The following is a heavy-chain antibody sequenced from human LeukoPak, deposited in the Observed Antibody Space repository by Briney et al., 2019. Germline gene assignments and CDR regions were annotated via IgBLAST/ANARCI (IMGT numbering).Heavy chain of an antibody. D-gene: IGHD3-22*01. Sequence: GRSLRLSCAASGFTFSSYGMHWVRQAPGKGLEWVAVIWYDGSNKYYADSVKGRFTISRDNSKNTLYLQMNSLRAEDTAVYYCAREHYDSSGYPDYWGQGTLVTVSS. CDR3: AREHYDSSGYPDY. V-gene: IGHV3-33*01. J-gene: IGHJ4*02. CDR1: GFTFSSYG. CDR2: IWYDGSNK.